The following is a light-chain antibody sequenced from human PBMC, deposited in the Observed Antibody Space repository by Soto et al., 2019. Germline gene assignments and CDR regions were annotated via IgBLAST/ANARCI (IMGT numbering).Light chain of an antibody. J-gene: IGKJ3*01. CDR2: YAS. CDR1: ESVHRN. Sequence: EMVMTQSPATLSVSPGERVTLSCRASESVHRNLAWYQQKPGQGPSLLIYYASTRVTGVPDRFTGSGSGTEFTLTISSLQSEDSGVYHCQHYNNWPPTFGPGTKVEIK. V-gene: IGKV3-15*01. CDR3: QHYNNWPPT.